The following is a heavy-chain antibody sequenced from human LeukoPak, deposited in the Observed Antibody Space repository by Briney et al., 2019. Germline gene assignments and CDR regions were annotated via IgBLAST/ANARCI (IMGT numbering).Heavy chain of an antibody. V-gene: IGHV3-7*01. CDR2: IKQDGSEK. D-gene: IGHD3-10*01. CDR3: ARVYGSGTYLFDY. CDR1: GFAFSNYW. Sequence: GGSLRLSCAASGFAFSNYWMSWVRQAPGKGLECVATIKQDGSEKDYVDSVKGRFTISRDNAQNSLYLQMNSLRAEDTALYYCARVYGSGTYLFDYWGQGTLVTVSS. J-gene: IGHJ4*02.